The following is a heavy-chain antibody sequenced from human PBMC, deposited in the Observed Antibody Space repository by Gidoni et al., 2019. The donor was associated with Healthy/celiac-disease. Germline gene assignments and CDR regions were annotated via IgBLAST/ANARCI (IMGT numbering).Heavy chain of an antibody. CDR1: GFSLRTSGMC. CDR2: IDWDDDK. D-gene: IGHD6-25*01. Sequence: QVTLRESGPALVKPTQTLTLTCTFSGFSLRTSGMCVSWIRQPPGKALEWLARIDWDDDKYYSTPLKTRLTIYKENSKNQVVLKMTNMDPVDTATYYCARTRGPDACDIWGQGTMVTVSS. J-gene: IGHJ3*02. CDR3: ARTRGPDACDI. V-gene: IGHV2-70*15.